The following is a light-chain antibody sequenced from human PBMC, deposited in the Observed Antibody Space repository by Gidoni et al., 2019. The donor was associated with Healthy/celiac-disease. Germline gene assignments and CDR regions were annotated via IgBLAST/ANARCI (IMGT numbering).Light chain of an antibody. CDR3: QQYDNLSYT. CDR1: QDISNY. CDR2: DAS. V-gene: IGKV1-33*01. J-gene: IGKJ2*01. Sequence: DIQMTQSPSSLSASVGDRVTITCQASQDISNYLNWYQQKPGKAPKLLIYDASNLETGVPSRFGGSGSGTDFTFTISSLQPEDIATYYCQQYDNLSYTFGQGTKLEIK.